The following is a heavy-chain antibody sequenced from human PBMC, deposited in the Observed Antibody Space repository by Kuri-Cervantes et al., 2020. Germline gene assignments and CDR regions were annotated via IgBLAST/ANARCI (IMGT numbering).Heavy chain of an antibody. Sequence: GESLKISCAASGFTFSSYAMSWVRQAPGKGLEWVSALSGSGGSTYYADSVKGRFTISRDNSKNTLYLQMNSLRDEDTAVYYCARLDFDGFDYWGQGTLVTVSS. J-gene: IGHJ4*02. CDR1: GFTFSSYA. CDR2: LSGSGGST. CDR3: ARLDFDGFDY. V-gene: IGHV3-23*01. D-gene: IGHD3-9*01.